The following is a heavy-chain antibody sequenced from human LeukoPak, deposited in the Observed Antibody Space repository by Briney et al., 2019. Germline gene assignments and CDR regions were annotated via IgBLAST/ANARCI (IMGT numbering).Heavy chain of an antibody. CDR1: GFTFSSYS. Sequence: GGSLRLSCAASGFTFSSYSMNWVRQAPGKGLEWVSSISSSSSYIYYADSVKGRFTISRDNAKNSLYLQMNSLRAKDTAVYCCARDPRGLWFGELSEYYFDYWGQGTLVTVSS. V-gene: IGHV3-21*01. D-gene: IGHD3-10*01. CDR3: ARDPRGLWFGELSEYYFDY. CDR2: ISSSSSYI. J-gene: IGHJ4*02.